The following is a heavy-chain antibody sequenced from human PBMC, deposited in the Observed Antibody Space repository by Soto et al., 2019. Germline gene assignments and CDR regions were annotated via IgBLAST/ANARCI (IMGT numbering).Heavy chain of an antibody. Sequence: SETLSLTCTVSGGSTTSYYWSWIRQPPGKGLEWIGNIYYSGSTNFTPSLKSRVTVSVDTSKNQFSLILSSVTAADTAVYYCARQSLRNAFDPWGQGTRVTVS. V-gene: IGHV4-59*01. J-gene: IGHJ5*02. CDR2: IYYSGST. CDR1: GGSTTSYY. CDR3: ARQSLRNAFDP.